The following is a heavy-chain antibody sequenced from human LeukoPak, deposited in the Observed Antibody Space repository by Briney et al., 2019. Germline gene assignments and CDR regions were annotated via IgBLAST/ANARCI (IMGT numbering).Heavy chain of an antibody. D-gene: IGHD2-15*01. CDR1: GGSIGSGGYS. CDR2: IYYSGST. J-gene: IGHJ4*02. V-gene: IGHV4-61*08. CDR3: ARARYCSGGSCYFDY. Sequence: SETLSLTCAVSGGSIGSGGYSWRWIRQPPGKGLEWIGYIYYSGSTNYNPSLKSRVTISVDTSKNQFSLKLSSVTAADTAVYYCARARYCSGGSCYFDYWGQGTLVTVSS.